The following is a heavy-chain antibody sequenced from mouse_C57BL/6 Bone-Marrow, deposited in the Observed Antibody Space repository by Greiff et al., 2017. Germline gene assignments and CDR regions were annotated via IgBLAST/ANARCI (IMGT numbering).Heavy chain of an antibody. CDR3: AREGSSLYAMDY. CDR2: INSDGSST. Sequence: EVKVVESEAGLVQPGSSMKLSCTASGFTFSDYYMAWVRQVPEQGLEWVANINSDGSSTYYLDSLKSRFIISRDNAKNSLYLQRSSLQSEDTATYYCAREGSSLYAMDYWGQGTSVPVSA. V-gene: IGHV5-16*01. CDR1: GFTFSDYY. J-gene: IGHJ4*01. D-gene: IGHD1-1*01.